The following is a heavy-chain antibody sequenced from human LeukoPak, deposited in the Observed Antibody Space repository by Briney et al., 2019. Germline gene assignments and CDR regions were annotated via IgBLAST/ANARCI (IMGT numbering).Heavy chain of an antibody. CDR3: ARDLTLTATAHDAFDI. J-gene: IGHJ3*02. CDR1: GFTFSSYS. V-gene: IGHV3-48*02. Sequence: WGSLRLSCAASGFTFSSYSMNWVRQAPGKGLEWVSYISSSSSTIYYADSVKGRFTISRDNAKNSLYLQMNSLRDEDTAVYYCARDLTLTATAHDAFDIWGQGTMVTVSS. D-gene: IGHD2-21*02. CDR2: ISSSSSTI.